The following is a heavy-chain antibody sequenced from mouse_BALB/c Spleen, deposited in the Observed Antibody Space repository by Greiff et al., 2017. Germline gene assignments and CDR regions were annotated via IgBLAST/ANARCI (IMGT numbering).Heavy chain of an antibody. J-gene: IGHJ2*01. CDR1: GFTFSSYT. CDR2: ISSGGSYT. CDR3: TREDDFDY. Sequence: VQLKESGGGLVKPGGSLKLSCAASGFTFSSYTMSWVRQTPEKRLEWVATISSGGSYTYYPDSVKGRFTISRDNAKNTLYLQMSSLKSEDTAMYYCTREDDFDYWGQGTTLTVSS. V-gene: IGHV5-6-4*01. D-gene: IGHD2-3*01.